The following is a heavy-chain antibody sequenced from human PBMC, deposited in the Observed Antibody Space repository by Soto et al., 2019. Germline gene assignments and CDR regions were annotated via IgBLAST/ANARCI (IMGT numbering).Heavy chain of an antibody. V-gene: IGHV4-59*08. CDR2: IYYRGNT. CDR3: ARHSKKTGDFDYYYGMDV. J-gene: IGHJ6*02. Sequence: SETLSLTCSVFGGSMSPYYWSWIRQSPGKGLKWIANIYYRGNTNYNHSLESRVTISIDTSKNQFSLKLNSLTAADTAVYYCARHSKKTGDFDYYYGMDVWGQGTTVT. D-gene: IGHD7-27*01. CDR1: GGSMSPYY.